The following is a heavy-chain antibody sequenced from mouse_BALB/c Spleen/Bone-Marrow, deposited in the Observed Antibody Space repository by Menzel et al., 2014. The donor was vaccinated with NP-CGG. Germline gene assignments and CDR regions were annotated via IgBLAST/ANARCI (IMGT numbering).Heavy chain of an antibody. J-gene: IGHJ3*01. Sequence: EVKLMESGGGSVQPGESLKLSCESNEYEFPSHDMSWVRKTPEKRLELVAAINSDGGSTFYPDTMEGRFIISRDNTKKTLYLQMSSLRSEDTALYYCARQGDYGSSWFAYWGQGTLVTVSA. V-gene: IGHV5-2*01. D-gene: IGHD1-1*01. CDR2: INSDGGST. CDR1: EYEFPSHD. CDR3: ARQGDYGSSWFAY.